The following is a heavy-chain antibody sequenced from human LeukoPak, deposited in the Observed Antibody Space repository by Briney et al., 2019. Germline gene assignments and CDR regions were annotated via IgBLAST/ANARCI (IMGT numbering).Heavy chain of an antibody. CDR2: ISSSSSYI. Sequence: GGSLRPSCAASGFTFSSYSMNWVRQAPGKGLEWVSSISSSSSYIYYADSVKGRFTISRDNAKNSLYLQMNSLRAEDTAVYYCARVHDSSGYYYGYWGQGTLVAVSS. CDR1: GFTFSSYS. J-gene: IGHJ4*02. CDR3: ARVHDSSGYYYGY. V-gene: IGHV3-21*01. D-gene: IGHD3-22*01.